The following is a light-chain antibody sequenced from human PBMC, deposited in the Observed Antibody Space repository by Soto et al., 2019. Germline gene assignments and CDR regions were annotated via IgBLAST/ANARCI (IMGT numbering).Light chain of an antibody. Sequence: QSVLTQPPSVSGAPGQRVTISCTGSSSNIGAGYDVHWYQQLPGTAPKLLIYGNSNRPSGVPDRFSGSKSGTSASLAITGLQAEDEADYYCAAWDDSLSGHVVFGGGTKLTV. CDR2: GNS. V-gene: IGLV1-40*01. J-gene: IGLJ2*01. CDR1: SSNIGAGYD. CDR3: AAWDDSLSGHVV.